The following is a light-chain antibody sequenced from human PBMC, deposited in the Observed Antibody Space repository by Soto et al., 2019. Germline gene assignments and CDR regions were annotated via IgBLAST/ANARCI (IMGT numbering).Light chain of an antibody. Sequence: DIQMTQSPSSLSAYVGDRVTITCRASQSISTYSNWYQQKPGKAPKLLIYAASSLQSGVPSRFSGSGSGTEFTLTITSLQSEDSAVYYCQEYNYWHPITFGGGTKVDIK. J-gene: IGKJ4*01. CDR3: QEYNYWHPIT. CDR1: QSISTY. V-gene: IGKV1-39*02. CDR2: AAS.